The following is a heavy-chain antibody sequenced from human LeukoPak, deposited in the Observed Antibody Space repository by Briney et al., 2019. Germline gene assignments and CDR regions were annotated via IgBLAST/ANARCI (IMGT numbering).Heavy chain of an antibody. CDR2: ISSSGSTI. V-gene: IGHV3-48*03. J-gene: IGHJ4*02. CDR3: ARVAAAGNTPPLFGG. CDR1: GFTFSSYE. D-gene: IGHD6-13*01. Sequence: PGGSLRLSCAASGFTFSSYEMNWVRQAPGKGLEWVSYISSSGSTIYYADSVKGRFTISRDNAKNSLYLQMNSLRAEDTAVYYCARVAAAGNTPPLFGGWGQGTLVTVSS.